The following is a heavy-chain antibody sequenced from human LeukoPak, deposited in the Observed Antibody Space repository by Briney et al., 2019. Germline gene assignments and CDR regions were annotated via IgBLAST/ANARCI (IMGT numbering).Heavy chain of an antibody. V-gene: IGHV4-30-4*08. CDR3: AGVHPEWELQYLKFDP. Sequence: SQTLSLTCTVSGGSISSGDYYWSWIRQPPGKGLEWIGYIYYSGSTYYNPSLKSRVTISVDTSKNQFSLKLSSVTAADTAVYYCAGVHPEWELQYLKFDPWGQGTLVTVSS. CDR2: IYYSGST. J-gene: IGHJ5*02. CDR1: GGSISSGDYY. D-gene: IGHD1-26*01.